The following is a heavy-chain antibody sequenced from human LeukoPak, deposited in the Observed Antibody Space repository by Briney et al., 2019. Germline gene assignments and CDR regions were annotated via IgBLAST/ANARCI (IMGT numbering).Heavy chain of an antibody. Sequence: GASVKVSCKXSGYTFTGYYMHWVRQAPGQGLEWMGWINPNSGGTNYAQKFQGRVTMTRDTSISTAYMELSRLRSDDTAVYYCARDRLVGYDFWSGYLDYWGQGTLVTVSS. V-gene: IGHV1-2*02. CDR2: INPNSGGT. D-gene: IGHD3-3*01. CDR3: ARDRLVGYDFWSGYLDY. J-gene: IGHJ4*02. CDR1: GYTFTGYY.